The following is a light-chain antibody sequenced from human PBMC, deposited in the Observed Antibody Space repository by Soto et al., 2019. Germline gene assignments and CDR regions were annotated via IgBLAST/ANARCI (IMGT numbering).Light chain of an antibody. CDR3: QQSYSTPIT. V-gene: IGKV1-5*03. CDR1: QSISSW. J-gene: IGKJ5*01. CDR2: TAS. Sequence: IQMTQSPSSLSASVGDSVTITCRASQSISSWLAWYQQKPGKAPKLLIYTASNLESGVPSRFRGSGSGTDFTLTISSLQPEDFATYYCQQSYSTPITFGQGTRLEIK.